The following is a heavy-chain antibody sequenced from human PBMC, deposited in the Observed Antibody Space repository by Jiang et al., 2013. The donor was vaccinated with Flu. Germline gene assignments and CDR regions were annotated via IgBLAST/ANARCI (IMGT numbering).Heavy chain of an antibody. Sequence: GYTFTSYYMHWVRQAPGQGLEWVGRINPSGGSATYTQKFQGRVTMTRDTSTSTVYMELSSLRSEDTAVYYCAGDLGPSPHGNYYRYYLDYWGQGTLVTVSS. J-gene: IGHJ4*02. CDR3: AGDLGPSPHGNYYRYYLDY. V-gene: IGHV1-46*01. CDR2: INPSGGSA. D-gene: IGHD1-26*01. CDR1: GYTFTSYY.